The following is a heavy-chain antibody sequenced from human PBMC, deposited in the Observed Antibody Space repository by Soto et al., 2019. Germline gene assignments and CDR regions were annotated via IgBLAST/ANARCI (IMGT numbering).Heavy chain of an antibody. J-gene: IGHJ6*02. D-gene: IGHD2-15*01. Sequence: ASVKVSCKASGYTFTSYGISWVRRAPGQGLEWMGWIGAYNGNTNYAQKLQGRVTMTTDTSTSTAYMELRSLRSDDTAVYYCARHCSGGSCYYTGGMDVWGQGTTVTVSS. V-gene: IGHV1-18*01. CDR3: ARHCSGGSCYYTGGMDV. CDR2: IGAYNGNT. CDR1: GYTFTSYG.